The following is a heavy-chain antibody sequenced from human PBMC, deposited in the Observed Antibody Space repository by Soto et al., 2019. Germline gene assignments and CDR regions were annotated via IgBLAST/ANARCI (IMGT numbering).Heavy chain of an antibody. CDR1: GFTFSSYG. CDR2: IWYDGSNK. D-gene: IGHD6-13*01. J-gene: IGHJ4*02. Sequence: QVQLVESGGGVVQPGRSLRLSCAASGFTFSSYGMHWVRQAPGKGLEWVAVIWYDGSNKYYADSVKGRFTISRDNSKNTLYLQMNSLRAEDTAVYYCAGGYSSSWAYFDYWGQGTLVTVSS. V-gene: IGHV3-33*01. CDR3: AGGYSSSWAYFDY.